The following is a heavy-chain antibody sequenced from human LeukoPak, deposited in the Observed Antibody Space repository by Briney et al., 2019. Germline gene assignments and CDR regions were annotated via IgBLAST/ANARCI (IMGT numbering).Heavy chain of an antibody. Sequence: GGSLRLSCAASGFTFSDHYMSWIRQAPGKGLEWVSYISSSGSTIYYADSVKGRFTISRDNAKNSLYLQMNSLRAEDTAVYYCARDPSIVGATSWFDPWGQGTLVTVSS. V-gene: IGHV3-11*01. J-gene: IGHJ5*02. CDR2: ISSSGSTI. D-gene: IGHD1-26*01. CDR3: ARDPSIVGATSWFDP. CDR1: GFTFSDHY.